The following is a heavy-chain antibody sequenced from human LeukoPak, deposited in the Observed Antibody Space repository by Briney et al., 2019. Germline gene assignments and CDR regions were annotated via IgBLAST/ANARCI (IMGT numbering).Heavy chain of an antibody. J-gene: IGHJ2*01. CDR1: GFTFSSYS. V-gene: IGHV3-7*01. CDR3: ARSGGDHGYFDL. CDR2: INQGGSDK. D-gene: IGHD2-21*02. Sequence: GGSLRLSCAASGFTFSSYSMNWVRQAPGKGLEWVANINQGGSDKSYVDSVKGRFLISRDNARNSLYLQMNSLRVEDTAVYYCARSGGDHGYFDLWGRGTLVTVSS.